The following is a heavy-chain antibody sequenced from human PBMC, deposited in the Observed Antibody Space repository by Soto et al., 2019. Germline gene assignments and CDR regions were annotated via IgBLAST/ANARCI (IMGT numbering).Heavy chain of an antibody. J-gene: IGHJ4*02. V-gene: IGHV3-23*01. Sequence: EVQLLESGGGLVQPGGSLRLSCAASGFTFSSYAMSWVRQAPGKGLEWVSAISGSGGSTYYADSVKGRFTISRDNSKNTLYLQMNSLRAEDTGVYYCAKEWSYSSGWSHVDYWCQGTLVTVFS. D-gene: IGHD6-19*01. CDR1: GFTFSSYA. CDR2: ISGSGGST. CDR3: AKEWSYSSGWSHVDY.